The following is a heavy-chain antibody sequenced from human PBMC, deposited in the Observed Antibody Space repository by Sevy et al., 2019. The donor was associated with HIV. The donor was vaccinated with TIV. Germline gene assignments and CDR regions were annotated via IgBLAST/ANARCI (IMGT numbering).Heavy chain of an antibody. V-gene: IGHV3-23*01. Sequence: GGSLRLSCAVSGFNFNIYSMSWVRQAPGKGLEWVSTLSFACGKINYADSVKGRFIISRDDSKNTLYLQMNSLRAEDTAVYFCAREGCSRPHDYWGQGTLVTVSS. D-gene: IGHD3-10*02. CDR3: AREGCSRPHDY. J-gene: IGHJ4*02. CDR1: GFNFNIYS. CDR2: LSFACGKI.